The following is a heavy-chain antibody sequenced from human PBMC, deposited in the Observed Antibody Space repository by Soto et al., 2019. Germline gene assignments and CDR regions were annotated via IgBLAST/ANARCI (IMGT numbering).Heavy chain of an antibody. CDR3: VRDSPIGSTYSGYDGIDY. Sequence: SVKVSCKASGGTFSTYTITWVRQAPGQGLEWMGRIIPLLDITNYAQKFQGRVTITADKSTSTAYMELNSLRSEDTAVYYCVRDSPIGSTYSGYDGIDYWGQGTLVTVSS. J-gene: IGHJ4*02. CDR2: IIPLLDIT. CDR1: GGTFSTYT. D-gene: IGHD5-12*01. V-gene: IGHV1-69*04.